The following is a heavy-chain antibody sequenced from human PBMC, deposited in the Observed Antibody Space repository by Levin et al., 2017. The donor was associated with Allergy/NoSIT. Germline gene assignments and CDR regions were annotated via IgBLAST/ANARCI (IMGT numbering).Heavy chain of an antibody. CDR3: ARRPGPESSDFDS. J-gene: IGHJ4*02. CDR2: IYPGDSDT. CDR1: GYSFSTYW. V-gene: IGHV5-51*01. Sequence: KVSCKGSGYSFSTYWIAWVRQMPGKGLEWMGFIYPGDSDTRYSPSFQGQVTISADKSISTAYLQWSSLKASDTAMDYCARRPGPESSDFDSWGQGTLVTVSS. D-gene: IGHD1-14*01.